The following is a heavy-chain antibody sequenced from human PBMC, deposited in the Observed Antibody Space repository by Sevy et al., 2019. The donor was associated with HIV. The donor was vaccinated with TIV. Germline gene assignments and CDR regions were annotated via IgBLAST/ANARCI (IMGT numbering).Heavy chain of an antibody. Sequence: QLGGSLRLSCAASGFRFNNFGMYWVRQAPGKGLEGVAFIRYDGINKYYVDSVKGRSTISRDNSKDTLYLEMKSLRFEDTAIYYCAKGGSGGIDHYGMDVWGQGTTVTVSS. J-gene: IGHJ6*02. CDR3: AKGGSGGIDHYGMDV. D-gene: IGHD6-25*01. V-gene: IGHV3-30*02. CDR1: GFRFNNFG. CDR2: IRYDGINK.